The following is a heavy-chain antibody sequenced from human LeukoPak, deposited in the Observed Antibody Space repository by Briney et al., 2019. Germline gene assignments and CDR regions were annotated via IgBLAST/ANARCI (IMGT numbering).Heavy chain of an antibody. V-gene: IGHV1-24*01. D-gene: IGHD2-15*01. J-gene: IGHJ6*02. CDR2: FDPEDGET. Sequence: ASVKVSCKVSGYTLTELSMHWVRQAPGKGLEWVGGFDPEDGETIYAQKFQGRVTMTEDTSTDTAYMELSSLRSEDTAVYHCATSDCSGGSCHGDYYYYYGMDVWGQGTTVTVSS. CDR3: ATSDCSGGSCHGDYYYYYGMDV. CDR1: GYTLTELS.